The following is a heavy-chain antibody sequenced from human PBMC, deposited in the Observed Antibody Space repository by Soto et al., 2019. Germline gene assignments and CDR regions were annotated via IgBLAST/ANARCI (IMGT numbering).Heavy chain of an antibody. V-gene: IGHV3-23*01. CDR2: INGIGGST. CDR1: GFPVSREG. Sequence: LRLSWRASGFPVSREGMSWVRQSQGKGLEWVSAINGIGGSTYYADSVKGRFTTSRDNSKNTLYLQMHSLRAEDTAVYYCSQAPKGRVGSTVVNDYWGQGTLVTVSS. J-gene: IGHJ4*02. D-gene: IGHD1-26*01. CDR3: SQAPKGRVGSTVVNDY.